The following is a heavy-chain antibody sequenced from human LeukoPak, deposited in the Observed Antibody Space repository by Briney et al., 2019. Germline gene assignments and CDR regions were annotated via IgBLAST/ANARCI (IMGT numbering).Heavy chain of an antibody. CDR1: GGTFSSYA. CDR2: IIPIFGTA. V-gene: IGHV1-69*01. J-gene: IGHJ3*02. Sequence: SVKVSCKASGGTFSSYAISWVRQAPGQGLEWMGGIIPIFGTANYAQKFQGRVTITADESTSTAYMELSSLRSDDTAVYYCARRITIFGVVGDAFDIWGQGTMVTVSS. CDR3: ARRITIFGVVGDAFDI. D-gene: IGHD3-3*01.